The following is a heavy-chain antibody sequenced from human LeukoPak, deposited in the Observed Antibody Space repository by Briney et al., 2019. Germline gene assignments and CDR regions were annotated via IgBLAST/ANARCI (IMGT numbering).Heavy chain of an antibody. Sequence: GASVKVSCKASGYTFTSYDINWVRQAPGQGLEWMGWMNTNSGNTGYAQKFQGRVTMTRNTSISTAYMELSSLRSEDTAVYYCARMRRYQLLTFDYWGQGTLVTVSS. J-gene: IGHJ4*02. CDR1: GYTFTSYD. CDR2: MNTNSGNT. CDR3: ARMRRYQLLTFDY. D-gene: IGHD2-2*01. V-gene: IGHV1-8*01.